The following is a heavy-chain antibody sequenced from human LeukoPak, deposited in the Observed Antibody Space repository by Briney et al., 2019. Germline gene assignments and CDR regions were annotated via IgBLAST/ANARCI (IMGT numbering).Heavy chain of an antibody. V-gene: IGHV3-23*01. D-gene: IGHD5-12*01. Sequence: GGSLRLSCAASGFSFSSYAMSWVRQAPGKGLEWVSTISGSGGSTYYADSVKGRFIISRDNSKNSLYLQMNSLRDEDTAVYYCARDRVGYPKYYFDYWGQGTLVTVSS. CDR3: ARDRVGYPKYYFDY. CDR1: GFSFSSYA. CDR2: ISGSGGST. J-gene: IGHJ4*02.